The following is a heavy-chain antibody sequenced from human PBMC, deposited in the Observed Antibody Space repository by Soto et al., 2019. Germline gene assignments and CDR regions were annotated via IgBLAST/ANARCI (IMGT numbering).Heavy chain of an antibody. CDR2: ISSSSSTI. CDR1: GLTFSSYS. J-gene: IGHJ6*02. Sequence: XESLSLSCAASGLTFSSYSKNWVRQAPGKGLEWVSYISSSSSTIYYADSVKGRFTISRDNAKNSLYLQMNSLRDEDTAVYYCESLTVYAYYGMDVWGQGTTVTVSS. V-gene: IGHV3-48*02. CDR3: ESLTVYAYYGMDV. D-gene: IGHD2-8*01.